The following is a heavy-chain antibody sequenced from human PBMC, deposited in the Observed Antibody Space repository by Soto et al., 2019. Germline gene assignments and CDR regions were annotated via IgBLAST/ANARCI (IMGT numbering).Heavy chain of an antibody. V-gene: IGHV1-69*01. CDR1: GVSFSSYA. D-gene: IGHD2-8*01. Sequence: QVQLVQSGAEVQKPGSSVRVSCKPSGVSFSSYAINWVRQAPGQGLEWLGAIIAVSGPTNVAQKFQDRVTITADERTSTVFMDPRSLSSDDTADYFCATTYAPLGPPWGQGTLVTVPS. CDR2: IIAVSGPT. J-gene: IGHJ5*02. CDR3: ATTYAPLGPP.